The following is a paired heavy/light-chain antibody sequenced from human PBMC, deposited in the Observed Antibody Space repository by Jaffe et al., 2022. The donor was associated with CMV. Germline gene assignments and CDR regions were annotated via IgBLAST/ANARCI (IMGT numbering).Light chain of an antibody. CDR2: DVS. Sequence: EIVLTQSPATLSLSPGERATLSCRASQSVSSYLAWYQQKPGQAPRLLIYDVSNRATGIPARFSGSGSGTDFTLTISSLEPEDFAVYYCQQRGNNVWTFGQGTKVEIK. CDR3: QQRGNNVWT. CDR1: QSVSSY. J-gene: IGKJ1*01. V-gene: IGKV3-11*01.
Heavy chain of an antibody. Sequence: EVQLVESGGGLVQPGGSLRLSCAASGFTFSTYAMNWVRQAPGKGLDWVSTISNSGGNIYYADSVKGRFTISRDNSKNTLYLQMNSLRAEDTAVYYCAKLQGGAFDIWGQGTMVSVSS. J-gene: IGHJ3*02. V-gene: IGHV3-23*04. CDR3: AKLQGGAFDI. CDR1: GFTFSTYA. CDR2: ISNSGGNI.